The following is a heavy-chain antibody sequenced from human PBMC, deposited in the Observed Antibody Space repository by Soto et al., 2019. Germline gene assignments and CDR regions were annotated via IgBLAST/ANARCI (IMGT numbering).Heavy chain of an antibody. V-gene: IGHV1-69*13. Sequence: SVKVSCKASGGTFSSYAISWVRQAPGQGLEWMGGIIPIFGTANYAQKFQGRVTITADESTSTAYMELSSLRSEDTAVYYCAREYCSSTSCYAGIDYWGQGTLVTVSS. D-gene: IGHD2-2*01. CDR2: IIPIFGTA. CDR3: AREYCSSTSCYAGIDY. J-gene: IGHJ4*02. CDR1: GGTFSSYA.